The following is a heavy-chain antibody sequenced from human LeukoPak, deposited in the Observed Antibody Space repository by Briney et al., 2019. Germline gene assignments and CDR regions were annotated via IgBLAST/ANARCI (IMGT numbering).Heavy chain of an antibody. J-gene: IGHJ4*02. CDR1: GFIFDGYA. V-gene: IGHV3-20*04. D-gene: IGHD6-13*01. CDR2: INWNGGST. CDR3: ARGPPRSSGSWTFDY. Sequence: GGSLRLSCATSGFIFDGYAMTWVRQAPGKGLEWVAGINWNGGSTYYAESVKGRFTISRDDAQNSLYLQMNSLRAEDTAFYYCARGPPRSSGSWTFDYWGQGTRVTVSS.